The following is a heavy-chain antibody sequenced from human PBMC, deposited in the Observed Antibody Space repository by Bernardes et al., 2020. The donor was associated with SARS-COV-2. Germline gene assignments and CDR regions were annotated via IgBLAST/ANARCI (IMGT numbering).Heavy chain of an antibody. CDR3: TRGVEIFGEVVFYYYGLDV. J-gene: IGHJ6*02. Sequence: WVSLRLTCAVSGVSFSSHSNYWGWVPQRNGKELESIINIFYNGIYYYNPSLKSRVAISVDTYKNHFSLKLSSVTAADTAVYYCTRGVEIFGEVVFYYYGLDVWGQ. V-gene: IGHV4-39*02. D-gene: IGHD3-3*01. CDR2: IFYNGIY. CDR1: GVSFSSHSNY.